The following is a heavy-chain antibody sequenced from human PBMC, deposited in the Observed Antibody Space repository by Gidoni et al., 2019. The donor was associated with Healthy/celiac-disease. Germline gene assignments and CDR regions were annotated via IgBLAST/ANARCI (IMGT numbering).Heavy chain of an antibody. J-gene: IGHJ4*02. CDR1: GFTFSSYS. D-gene: IGHD2-15*01. CDR3: ARSCSGGSCYGQLDY. CDR2: ISSSSSYI. V-gene: IGHV3-21*01. Sequence: EVQLVESGGGLVKPGGSLRLSCAASGFTFSSYSMNWVRQAPGKGLECVTSISSSSSYIYYADSVKGRFTISRDNAKNSLYLQMNSLRAEDTAVYYCARSCSGGSCYGQLDYWGQGTLVTVSS.